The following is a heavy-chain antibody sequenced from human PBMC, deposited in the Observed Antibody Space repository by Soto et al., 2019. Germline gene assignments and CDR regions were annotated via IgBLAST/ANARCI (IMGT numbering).Heavy chain of an antibody. CDR2: IWYDGSNK. J-gene: IGHJ4*02. Sequence: QVQLVESGGGVVQPGRSLRLSCAASGFTFSSYGMHWVRQAPGKGLEWVAVIWYDGSNKYYADSVKGRFTISRDNSKTALYLQMTSLRADDTAVYYCSRDRGYRYMVGYFDYWGQGNLVTVSS. V-gene: IGHV3-33*01. CDR1: GFTFSSYG. D-gene: IGHD5-18*01. CDR3: SRDRGYRYMVGYFDY.